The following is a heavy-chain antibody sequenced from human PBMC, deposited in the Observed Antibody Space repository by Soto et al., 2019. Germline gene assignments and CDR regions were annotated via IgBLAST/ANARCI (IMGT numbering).Heavy chain of an antibody. CDR1: GDSISSYN. CDR2: INPSGGRT. V-gene: IGHV1-46*01. CDR3: ARTYCAADCPRRDFDY. Sequence: ASVKLSCKACGDSISSYNMHWVRQAPKQGLEWMGIINPSGGRTSYAQKFQDRVTMTRDTSTNTVYMELSSLRSDDTAVYYCARTYCAADCPRRDFDYWGQGTLVTVSS. D-gene: IGHD2-21*02. J-gene: IGHJ4*02.